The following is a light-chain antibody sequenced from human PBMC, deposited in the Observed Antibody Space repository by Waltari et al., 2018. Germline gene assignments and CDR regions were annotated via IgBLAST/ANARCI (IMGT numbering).Light chain of an antibody. J-gene: IGLJ3*02. Sequence: QSVLTQPPSASGTPGQRVTIPCSGSRSNIGNNDVYWYQQLPGTAPKLLIYRNNQRPSGVPDRFSGSKSGTSASLAISGLRSEDEADYYCAVWDDSLSGRVFGGGTKVTVL. CDR1: RSNIGNND. V-gene: IGLV1-47*01. CDR3: AVWDDSLSGRV. CDR2: RNN.